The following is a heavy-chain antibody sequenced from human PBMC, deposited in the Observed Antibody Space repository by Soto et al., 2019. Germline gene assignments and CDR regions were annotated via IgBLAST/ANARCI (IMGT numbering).Heavy chain of an antibody. CDR3: ARSPKPSYRYVPWGNWFDP. D-gene: IGHD3-10*02. Sequence: QVQLQESGPGLVKPSETLSLTCTVSGGSISSYYWSWIRQPPGKGLEWIGYIYYSGSTNYNHSLSSRVTISVDTSKNQFPLKLTSVTAADTAVYYCARSPKPSYRYVPWGNWFDPWGHGTLVTVSS. CDR1: GGSISSYY. CDR2: IYYSGST. V-gene: IGHV4-59*01. J-gene: IGHJ5*02.